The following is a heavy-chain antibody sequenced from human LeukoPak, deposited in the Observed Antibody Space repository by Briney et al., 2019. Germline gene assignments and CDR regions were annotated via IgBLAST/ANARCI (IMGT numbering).Heavy chain of an antibody. J-gene: IGHJ4*02. CDR2: IYYSGST. CDR1: GGSISSSSYY. CDR3: ARGVSGSGSYYFDY. D-gene: IGHD3-10*01. Sequence: SETLSLTCTVSGGSISSSSYYWGWIRQPPGKGLEWIGNIYYSGSTNYNPSLKSRVTISVDKSKNQFTLKLSSVTAADTAVYYCARGVSGSGSYYFDYWGQGTLVTVSS. V-gene: IGHV4-39*06.